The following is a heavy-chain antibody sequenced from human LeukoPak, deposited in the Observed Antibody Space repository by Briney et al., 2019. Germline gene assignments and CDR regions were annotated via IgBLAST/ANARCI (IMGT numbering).Heavy chain of an antibody. V-gene: IGHV1-46*01. D-gene: IGHD5-18*01. CDR1: GYTFTSEY. Sequence: ASVKVSCKASGYTFTSEYMHWVRQAPGQGLEWMGIINPSGGSTTYAEKFQGRVTMTRDTSTSTVYMELSSLRLEDTAVYYCARSVDTAMVRTLLDYWGQGTLVTVSS. CDR2: INPSGGST. CDR3: ARSVDTAMVRTLLDY. J-gene: IGHJ4*02.